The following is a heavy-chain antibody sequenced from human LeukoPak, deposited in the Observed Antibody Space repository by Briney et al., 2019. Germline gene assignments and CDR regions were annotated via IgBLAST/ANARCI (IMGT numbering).Heavy chain of an antibody. J-gene: IGHJ4*02. D-gene: IGHD1-20*01. CDR2: ISAYNGNT. CDR3: ARALTGELLDY. V-gene: IGHV1-18*01. Sequence: ASVKVSCKASGYTFTSYGISWVRQAPGQGLEWMGWISAYNGNTSYAQKFQGRVTMTRDTSTSTVYMELSSLRSEDTAVYYCARALTGELLDYWGQGTLVTVSS. CDR1: GYTFTSYG.